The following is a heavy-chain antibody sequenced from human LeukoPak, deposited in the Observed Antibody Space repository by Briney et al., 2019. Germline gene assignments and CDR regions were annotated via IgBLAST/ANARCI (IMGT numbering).Heavy chain of an antibody. CDR3: ARDRRDTEVDY. J-gene: IGHJ4*02. D-gene: IGHD5-18*01. Sequence: RPGGSLRLSCAASGFTVSSNYMSWVRQAPGKGLEWVSVIYSGGSTYYADSVKGRFTISRDNSKNTLYLQMNSLRAEDTAVYYCARDRRDTEVDYWGRGTLVTVSS. CDR1: GFTVSSNY. CDR2: IYSGGST. V-gene: IGHV3-53*01.